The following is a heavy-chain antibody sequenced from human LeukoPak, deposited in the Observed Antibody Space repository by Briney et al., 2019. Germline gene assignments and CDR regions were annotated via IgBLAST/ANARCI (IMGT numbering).Heavy chain of an antibody. CDR2: IYHSGST. CDR3: ARDLGARITMVRGARYTYYFDY. CDR1: GGSISSGGYS. D-gene: IGHD3-10*01. V-gene: IGHV4-30-2*05. J-gene: IGHJ4*02. Sequence: PSQTLSPTCAVSGGSISSGGYSWSWIRQPPGKGLEWIGYIYHSGSTYYNPSLKSRVTISVDTSKNQFSLKLSSVTAADTAVYYCARDLGARITMVRGARYTYYFDYWGQGTLVTVSS.